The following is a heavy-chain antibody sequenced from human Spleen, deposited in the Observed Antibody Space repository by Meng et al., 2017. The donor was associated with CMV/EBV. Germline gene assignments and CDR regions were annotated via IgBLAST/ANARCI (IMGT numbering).Heavy chain of an antibody. CDR2: IYYSGST. Sequence: SETLSLTCTVSGASISSYYWSWIRQPPGKGLEWIGSIYYSGSTYYNPSLKSRVTISVDTSKNQFSLKLSSVTAADTAVYYCARGWDEADAFDIWGQGTMVTVSS. CDR1: GASISSYY. CDR3: ARGWDEADAFDI. D-gene: IGHD1-26*01. V-gene: IGHV4-59*05. J-gene: IGHJ3*02.